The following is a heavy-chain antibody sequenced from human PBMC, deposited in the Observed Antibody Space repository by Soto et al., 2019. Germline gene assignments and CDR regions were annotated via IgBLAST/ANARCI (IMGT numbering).Heavy chain of an antibody. V-gene: IGHV3-23*01. CDR2: ISGSGGST. Sequence: GGSLRLSCAASGFTFSSYAMSWVRQAPGKGLEWVSAISGSGGSTYYADSVKGRFTISRDNSKNTLYLQMNSLRAEDTAVYYCAKDAVLLYVLLWFGELVDWGQGTLVTVSS. CDR3: AKDAVLLYVLLWFGELVD. CDR1: GFTFSSYA. D-gene: IGHD3-10*01. J-gene: IGHJ4*02.